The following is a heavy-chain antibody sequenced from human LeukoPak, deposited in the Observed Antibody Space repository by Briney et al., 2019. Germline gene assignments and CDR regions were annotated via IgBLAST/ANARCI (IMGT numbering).Heavy chain of an antibody. CDR3: ASRGISASYCGGDCSFYYYYGMDV. J-gene: IGHJ6*02. CDR1: VGTFSSYA. D-gene: IGHD2-21*02. V-gene: IGHV1-69*13. Sequence: SVKVSCKASVGTFSSYAISWVRQAPGQGLEWMGGIIPIFGTANYAQKFQGRVTITADESTSTAYMELSSLRSEDTAVYYCASRGISASYCGGDCSFYYYYGMDVWGQGTTVTVSS. CDR2: IIPIFGTA.